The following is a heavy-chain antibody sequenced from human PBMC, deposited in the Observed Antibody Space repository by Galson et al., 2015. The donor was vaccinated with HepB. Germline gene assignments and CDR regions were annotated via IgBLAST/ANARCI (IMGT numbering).Heavy chain of an antibody. V-gene: IGHV1-46*01. CDR3: ARDQMVRGVIIGGFDY. Sequence: SVKVSCKASGYTFTSYYMHWVRQALGQGLEWMGIINPSGGSTSYAQKFQGRVTMTRDTSTSTVYMELSSLRSEDTAVYYCARDQMVRGVIIGGFDYWGQGTLVTVSS. CDR2: INPSGGST. CDR1: GYTFTSYY. J-gene: IGHJ4*02. D-gene: IGHD3-10*01.